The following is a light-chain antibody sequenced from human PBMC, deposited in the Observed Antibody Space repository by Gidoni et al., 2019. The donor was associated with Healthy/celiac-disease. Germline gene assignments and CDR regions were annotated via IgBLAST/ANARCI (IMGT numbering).Light chain of an antibody. V-gene: IGLV1-40*01. Sequence: QSVLTQPPSVSGAPGLRVTISCTGRSSNIGAGYAVHWYQPLPGTAPKLLIYGNSNRPSGVPDRFSGSKSGTSASLAITGLQAEDEADYYCQSYDSSLSGSYVFGTGTKVTVL. CDR1: SSNIGAGYA. CDR3: QSYDSSLSGSYV. J-gene: IGLJ1*01. CDR2: GNS.